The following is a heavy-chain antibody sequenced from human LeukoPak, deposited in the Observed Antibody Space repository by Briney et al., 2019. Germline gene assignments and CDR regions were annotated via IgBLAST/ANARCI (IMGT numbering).Heavy chain of an antibody. J-gene: IGHJ5*02. CDR2: MYYSGST. CDR3: ARVEYSSSSYWFDP. V-gene: IGHV4-39*07. D-gene: IGHD6-6*01. CDR1: GGSISSSSYY. Sequence: PSETLSLTCTVSGGSISSSSYYWGWIRQPPGKGLEWIGSMYYSGSTYYNPSLKSRVTISVDTSKNQFSLKLSSVTAADTAVYYCARVEYSSSSYWFDPGAREPWSPSPQ.